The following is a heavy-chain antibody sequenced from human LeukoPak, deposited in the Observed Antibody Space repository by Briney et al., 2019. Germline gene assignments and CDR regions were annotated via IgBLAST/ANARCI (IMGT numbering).Heavy chain of an antibody. J-gene: IGHJ4*02. V-gene: IGHV1-69*13. CDR2: IIPIFGTA. D-gene: IGHD2-2*01. CDR1: GGTFSSYA. Sequence: ASVKVSCKASGGTFSSYAISWVRQAPGQGLEWMGGIIPIFGTANYAQKFQGRVTITADESTSTAYMELSSLRSEDTAVYYCARDQGYCRSTSCYALGAYFDYWGQGTLVTVSS. CDR3: ARDQGYCRSTSCYALGAYFDY.